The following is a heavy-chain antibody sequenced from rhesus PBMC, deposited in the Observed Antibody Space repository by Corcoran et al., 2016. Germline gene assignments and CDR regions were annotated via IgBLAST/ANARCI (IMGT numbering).Heavy chain of an antibody. V-gene: IGHV4-147*01. CDR1: GGSSSRNY. J-gene: IGHJ6*01. CDR2: IFGGSEST. CDR3: ASAYGLDS. Sequence: QVQLQESGPGLVKPSETLSLTCAVSGGSSSRNYWNWIRQPPGKGLEWIGRIFGGSESTSYNPSLTSRVTISTDTSKNQFSLKLSSVTAADTAVYYCASAYGLDSWGQGVVVTVSS.